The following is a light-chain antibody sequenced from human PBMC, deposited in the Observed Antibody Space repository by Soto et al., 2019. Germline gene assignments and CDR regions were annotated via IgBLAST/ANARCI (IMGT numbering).Light chain of an antibody. CDR3: SSYRSNSALV. CDR1: SSDVGGYNY. V-gene: IGLV2-14*03. J-gene: IGLJ3*02. CDR2: GVT. Sequence: QSALTQPASVSGSPGQSITISCTGTSSDVGGYNYVSWYQQHPGKAPKLMIHGVTNRPSGVSNRFSGSKSGNTASLTITGLQAEDEADYYCSSYRSNSALVFGGGTKLTVL.